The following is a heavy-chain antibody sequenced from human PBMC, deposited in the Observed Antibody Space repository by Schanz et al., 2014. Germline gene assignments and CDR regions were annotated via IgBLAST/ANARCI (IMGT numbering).Heavy chain of an antibody. V-gene: IGHV1-8*01. CDR3: AIHCGDCAL. D-gene: IGHD4-17*01. CDR1: GYSFTTYD. J-gene: IGHJ4*02. CDR2: MNPTTGNR. Sequence: QVQLVQSGVEVKRPGASVRVSCKASGYSFTTYDVNWVRQATGQGLEWMGWMNPTTGNRDYAQNFQGRVTMTRDTSMKTAYMEMTDLKFEDAGVYYCAIHCGDCALWGQGTLIAVSS.